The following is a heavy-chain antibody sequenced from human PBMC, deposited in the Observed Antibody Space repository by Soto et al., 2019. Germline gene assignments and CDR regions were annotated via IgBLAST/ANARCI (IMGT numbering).Heavy chain of an antibody. V-gene: IGHV1-3*01. Sequence: QVQLVQSGAEVKKPGASVKVSGRASGYTFTSYAMHWVRQAPGQRLDWMGWINPGNGNTKYSQKFQGRVTITRDTPGGTAYRGGGSLRSEDTAVYWWGRVFGGGAADWFAPGGRGPLVPVSP. CDR2: INPGNGNT. D-gene: IGHD3-16*01. CDR1: GYTFTSYA. CDR3: GRVFGGGAADWFAP. J-gene: IGHJ5*02.